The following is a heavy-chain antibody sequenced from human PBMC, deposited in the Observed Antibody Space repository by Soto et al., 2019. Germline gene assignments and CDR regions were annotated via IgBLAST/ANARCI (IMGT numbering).Heavy chain of an antibody. Sequence: ASVKVSCKASGYTFTSYAMHWVRQAPGQRLEWMGWINAGNGNTKYSQKFQGRVTITRDTSASTAYMELSSLRSEDTAVYYCARLYGSGSYRDNNWFDPWGQGTLVTVSS. J-gene: IGHJ5*02. V-gene: IGHV1-3*01. CDR1: GYTFTSYA. CDR2: INAGNGNT. D-gene: IGHD3-10*01. CDR3: ARLYGSGSYRDNNWFDP.